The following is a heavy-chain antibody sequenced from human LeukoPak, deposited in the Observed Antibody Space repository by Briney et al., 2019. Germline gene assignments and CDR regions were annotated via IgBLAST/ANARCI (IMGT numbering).Heavy chain of an antibody. D-gene: IGHD3-10*01. CDR1: GYTFSGTGQY. CDR2: IYPNNGAT. Sequence: GDSVKVSCKASGYTFSGTGQYLYWLRQAPGQGLECMGWIYPNNGATAYAQQFQGRVAKTRDTSINTAYMELSRLRPDDTAVYYCARDGPAQMVDFDYWGQGALVTVSS. CDR3: ARDGPAQMVDFDY. J-gene: IGHJ4*02. V-gene: IGHV1-2*02.